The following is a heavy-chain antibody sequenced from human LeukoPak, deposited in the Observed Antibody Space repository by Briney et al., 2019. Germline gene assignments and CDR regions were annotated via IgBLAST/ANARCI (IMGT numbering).Heavy chain of an antibody. Sequence: GRSLRLSCAASGLTFDDYAMHWVRQAPGKGLEWVSGISWNSGSIGYADSVKGRFTISRDNAKNSLYLQMNSLRAEDTALYYCAKDIGYYDILTGYSEAFDIWGQGTMVTVSS. CDR2: ISWNSGSI. D-gene: IGHD3-9*01. CDR3: AKDIGYYDILTGYSEAFDI. CDR1: GLTFDDYA. J-gene: IGHJ3*02. V-gene: IGHV3-9*01.